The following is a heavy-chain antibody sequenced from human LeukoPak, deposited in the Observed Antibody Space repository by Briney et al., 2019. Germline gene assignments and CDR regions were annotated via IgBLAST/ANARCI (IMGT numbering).Heavy chain of an antibody. CDR1: GGTFSSYA. D-gene: IGHD5-12*01. CDR3: ASTYSGYDGPRY. Sequence: SVKVSCKASGGTFSSYAVSWVRQAPGQGLEWMGGIIPIFGTANYAQKFQGRVTITADKSTSTAYMELSSLRSEDTAVYYCASTYSGYDGPRYWGQGTLVTVSS. CDR2: IIPIFGTA. V-gene: IGHV1-69*06. J-gene: IGHJ4*02.